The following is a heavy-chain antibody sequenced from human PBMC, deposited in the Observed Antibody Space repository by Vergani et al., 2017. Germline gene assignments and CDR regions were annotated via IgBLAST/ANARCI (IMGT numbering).Heavy chain of an antibody. CDR3: ARGLYSCSSDY. J-gene: IGHJ4*02. V-gene: IGHV4-59*08. CDR1: GGSISSYY. CDR2: IYYRGST. D-gene: IGHD6-6*01. Sequence: QVQLQESGPGLVKPSETLSLTCTVSGGSISSYYWSWIRQPPGKGLEWIGYIYYRGSTNYNPSLKSRVTISVDTSKNKCSLRLSSVTAADTAVYYCARGLYSCSSDYWGQGTLVTVSS.